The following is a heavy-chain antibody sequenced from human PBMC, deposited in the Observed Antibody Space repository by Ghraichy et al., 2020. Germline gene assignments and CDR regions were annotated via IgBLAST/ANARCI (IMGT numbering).Heavy chain of an antibody. D-gene: IGHD1-1*01. CDR1: GFTLSSYE. CDR3: ARNEYYFDH. V-gene: IGHV3-48*03. J-gene: IGHJ4*02. Sequence: GESLNISCAASGFTLSSYEMNWVRQAPGKGLEWVSYISSSGSTIYYADSVKGRFTISRDNAKNSLYLQMNNLRAEDTAVYYCARNEYYFDHWGQGTLVTVSS. CDR2: ISSSGSTI.